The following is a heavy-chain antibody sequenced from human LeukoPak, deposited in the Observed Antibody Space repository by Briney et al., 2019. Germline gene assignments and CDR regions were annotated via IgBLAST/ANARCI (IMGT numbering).Heavy chain of an antibody. Sequence: SETLSLTCTVSGGSISSGGYYWSWIRQPPGKGLEWIGYIYHSGSTYYNPSLKSRVTISVDRSKNQFSLKLSSVTAADTAVYYCAKSPDGAARPRGSWFQHWGQGTLVTVSS. CDR3: AKSPDGAARPRGSWFQH. D-gene: IGHD6-6*01. CDR2: IYHSGST. CDR1: GGSISSGGYY. J-gene: IGHJ1*01. V-gene: IGHV4-30-2*01.